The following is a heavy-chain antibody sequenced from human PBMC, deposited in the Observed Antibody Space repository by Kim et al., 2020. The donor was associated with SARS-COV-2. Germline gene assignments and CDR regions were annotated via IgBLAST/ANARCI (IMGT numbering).Heavy chain of an antibody. CDR3: ATGFYNILTVFYDEYFQ. V-gene: IGHV3-23*01. CDR1: GFTFSNYA. J-gene: IGHJ1*01. D-gene: IGHD3-9*01. Sequence: GGSLRLSCAASGFTFSNYAMNWVRQAPGKGLEWVSDVSGSGDNTHYADSGKGRFSISRDNSKNMLYLQMNSLRAEDTAVYYCATGFYNILTVFYDEYFQ. CDR2: VSGSGDNT.